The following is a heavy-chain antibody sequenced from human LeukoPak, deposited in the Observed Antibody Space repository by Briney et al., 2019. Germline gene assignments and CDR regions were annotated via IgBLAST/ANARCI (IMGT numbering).Heavy chain of an antibody. J-gene: IGHJ5*02. CDR3: ARRYSSSWYEIWFDP. CDR1: GGSISSGGYY. CDR2: IYYSGST. D-gene: IGHD6-13*01. Sequence: SETLSLTCTVSGGSISSGGYYWSWIRQPPGKGLEWIGYIYYSGSTNYNPSLKSRVTISVDTSNNEFSLKVSFVTAADTAVYYCARRYSSSWYEIWFDPGGQGTLVTVSS. V-gene: IGHV4-61*08.